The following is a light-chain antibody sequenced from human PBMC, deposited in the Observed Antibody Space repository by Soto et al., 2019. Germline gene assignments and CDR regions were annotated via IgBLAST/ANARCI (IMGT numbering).Light chain of an antibody. CDR2: TGS. J-gene: IGKJ5*01. CDR3: QQAASLPIT. CDR1: QGIKNW. V-gene: IGKV1-12*01. Sequence: DIQMTQSPSSLSASVGDRVTITCRASQGIKNWLAWYQQKPGKAPNLLIYTGSSLQSGVPSRFSGSGSGTDFTLTINSLQPEDFATYYCQQAASLPITFGQGTRLEIK.